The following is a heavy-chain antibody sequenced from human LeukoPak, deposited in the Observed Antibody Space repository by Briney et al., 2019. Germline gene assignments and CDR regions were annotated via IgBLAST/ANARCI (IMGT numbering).Heavy chain of an antibody. D-gene: IGHD3-22*01. CDR3: ARSSYDSSGYLDY. CDR2: IYYSGTT. J-gene: IGHJ4*02. CDR1: GGSISSSTYY. V-gene: IGHV4-39*07. Sequence: PSETLSLTCTVSGGSISSSTYYWGWVRQPPGKGLEWIGSIYYSGTTYYNPSLKSRVTISVDTSKNQFSLKLSSVTAADTAVYYCARSSYDSSGYLDYWGQGTLVTVSS.